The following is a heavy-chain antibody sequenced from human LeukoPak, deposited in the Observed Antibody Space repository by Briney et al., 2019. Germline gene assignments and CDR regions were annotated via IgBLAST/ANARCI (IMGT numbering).Heavy chain of an antibody. CDR2: INPNSGDT. Sequence: SSVKVSCKASGYTFSGYFIHWVRQAPGQGLAWMGWINPNSGDTNYAKKFQGRVTMPRDTSVSTAYMELSSLTSDDTAVYHCARGQGDYHFDYWGQGTLVTVSS. CDR1: GYTFSGYF. J-gene: IGHJ4*02. D-gene: IGHD4-17*01. V-gene: IGHV1-2*02. CDR3: ARGQGDYHFDY.